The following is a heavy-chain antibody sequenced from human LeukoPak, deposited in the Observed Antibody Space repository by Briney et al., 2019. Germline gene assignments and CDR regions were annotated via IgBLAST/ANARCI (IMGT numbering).Heavy chain of an antibody. D-gene: IGHD1-26*01. CDR3: VYQVLGALP. J-gene: IGHJ4*02. Sequence: PGGSLRLSCSASGFSFSTYALHWVRQAPGKGLEYVSGISSNGGTTYYADSVKGRLTISRDNSKSTLYLQMSSLRPEDTAVYYCVYQVLGALPWGQGTLVTVSS. CDR2: ISSNGGTT. V-gene: IGHV3-64D*09. CDR1: GFSFSTYA.